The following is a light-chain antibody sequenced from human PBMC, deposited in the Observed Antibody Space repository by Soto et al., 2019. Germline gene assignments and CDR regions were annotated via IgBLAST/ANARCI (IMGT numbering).Light chain of an antibody. V-gene: IGKV3-15*01. CDR3: QQYIDWPPGT. CDR1: QSVSSS. CDR2: DTS. J-gene: IGKJ1*01. Sequence: EIVVTQSPATLSVSPGERVTLSCRASQSVSSSLAWYQQRPGQAPRLLIYDTSTRAAGISARFSGSGSGTAFTLPISSLQSEDFAVYYCQQYIDWPPGTFGQGTEVEIK.